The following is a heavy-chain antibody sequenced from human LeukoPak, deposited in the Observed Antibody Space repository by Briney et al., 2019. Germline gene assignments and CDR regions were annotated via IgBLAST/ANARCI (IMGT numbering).Heavy chain of an antibody. CDR1: GYTFTGYY. CDR3: ARGGWYYFDY. J-gene: IGHJ4*02. D-gene: IGHD6-19*01. Sequence: ASVKVSCKASGYTFTGYYMHWVRQAPGQGLEWMGIINSSGGTTSYAQKFQGRVTMTGDTSTSTVYMELSSLRSEDTAVYYCARGGWYYFDYWGQGTLVTVSS. CDR2: INSSGGTT. V-gene: IGHV1-46*01.